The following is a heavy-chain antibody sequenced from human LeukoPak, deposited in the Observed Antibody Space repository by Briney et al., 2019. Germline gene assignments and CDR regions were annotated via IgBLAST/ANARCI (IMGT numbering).Heavy chain of an antibody. D-gene: IGHD3-9*01. CDR3: ATDVDWFLFDY. Sequence: GGSQSLSCAPSIFTFSVYWMHCVRQAPGKGLVWVSREKYDGSNILYADSVKGRFTISRDNAKHILYLQVHSVRVEDTAVFYCATDVDWFLFDYWGQGTLVTVSS. J-gene: IGHJ4*02. V-gene: IGHV3-74*01. CDR1: IFTFSVYW. CDR2: EKYDGSNI.